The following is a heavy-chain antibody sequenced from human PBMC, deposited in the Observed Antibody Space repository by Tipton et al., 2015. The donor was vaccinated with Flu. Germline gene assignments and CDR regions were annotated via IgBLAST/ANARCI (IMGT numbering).Heavy chain of an antibody. CDR1: GDSIGTRYY. CDR3: ARMRARDCTLGVCYLWWFDL. D-gene: IGHD2-8*01. CDR2: IHRSGNT. Sequence: TLSLTCSVSGDSIGTRYYWGWIRQPPGRGLEWIGNIHRSGNTYHNPSLKSRVTMSVDTSKNQFSLKLTSVTAADTAVYYCARMRARDCTLGVCYLWWFDLWGRGTLVTVSS. V-gene: IGHV4-38-2*01. J-gene: IGHJ2*01.